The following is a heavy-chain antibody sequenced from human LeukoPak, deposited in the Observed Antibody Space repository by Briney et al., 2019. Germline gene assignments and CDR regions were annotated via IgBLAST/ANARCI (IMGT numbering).Heavy chain of an antibody. CDR2: IKQEGSEK. CDR1: GFTFSTYW. CDR3: ARERQNKDFWSGGDY. V-gene: IGHV3-7*01. D-gene: IGHD3-3*01. Sequence: GGSLRLSCAASGFTFSTYWMSWVRQAPGKGREWVANIKQEGSEKYYVDSVKGRFTISRDNAKNSLYLQMNTLRPEDTAVYYCARERQNKDFWSGGDYWGQGTLVTVSS. J-gene: IGHJ4*02.